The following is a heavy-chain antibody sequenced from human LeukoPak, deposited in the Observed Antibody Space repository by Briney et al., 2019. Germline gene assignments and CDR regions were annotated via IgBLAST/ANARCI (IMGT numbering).Heavy chain of an antibody. J-gene: IGHJ4*02. CDR3: ARRGYYVSGDFDY. CDR1: VGSNSSSSYY. Sequence: SDPLSLMCTVSVGSNSSSSYYWASIRQPPGKWLQWFGSIYYSGSTYNNPSLQSRVTISLYTSNNQFSLKPSSLTAADTAVYYCARRGYYVSGDFDYWGQGALVTVSS. V-gene: IGHV4-39*01. D-gene: IGHD3-10*01. CDR2: IYYSGST.